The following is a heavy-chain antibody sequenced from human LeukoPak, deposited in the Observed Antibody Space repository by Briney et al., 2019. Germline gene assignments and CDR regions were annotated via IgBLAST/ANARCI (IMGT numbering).Heavy chain of an antibody. V-gene: IGHV4-4*07. D-gene: IGHD3-22*01. Sequence: SETLSLTCTVSGGSISDYYWSWIRQSAGKGLEWIGHIYTSGSTNYNPSLKSRVTMSVDTSKNQFSLKLSSVTAADTAVYYCARVSTYYYDSSGYYFDYWGQGTLVTVSS. CDR2: IYTSGST. CDR1: GGSISDYY. J-gene: IGHJ4*02. CDR3: ARVSTYYYDSSGYYFDY.